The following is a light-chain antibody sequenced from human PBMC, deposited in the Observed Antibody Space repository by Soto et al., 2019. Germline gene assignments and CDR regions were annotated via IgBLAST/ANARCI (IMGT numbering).Light chain of an antibody. Sequence: DIQMTQSPSTLSASVGDRVTITCRASQRINNWLAWYQQKPGKAPKLLIYKASSLKSGVPSRFSGSGSGTEFTLTISSLQPDDFATYYCQQYNSYPWTFGQGTKVEIK. CDR3: QQYNSYPWT. CDR1: QRINNW. CDR2: KAS. V-gene: IGKV1-5*03. J-gene: IGKJ1*01.